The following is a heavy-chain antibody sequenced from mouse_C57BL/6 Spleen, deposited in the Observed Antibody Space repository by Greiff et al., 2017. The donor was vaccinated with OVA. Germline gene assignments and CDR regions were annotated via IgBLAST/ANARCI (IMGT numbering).Heavy chain of an antibody. CDR3: ARSYYGSSYGYFDV. Sequence: VKLMESGAELVKPGASVKLSCKASGYTFTSYWMHWVKQRPGQGLEWIGMIHPNSGSTNYNEKFKSKATLTVDKSSSTAYMQLSSLTSEDSVVYYCARSYYGSSYGYFDVWGTVTTVTVSS. CDR1: GYTFTSYW. J-gene: IGHJ1*03. CDR2: IHPNSGST. D-gene: IGHD1-1*01. V-gene: IGHV1-64*01.